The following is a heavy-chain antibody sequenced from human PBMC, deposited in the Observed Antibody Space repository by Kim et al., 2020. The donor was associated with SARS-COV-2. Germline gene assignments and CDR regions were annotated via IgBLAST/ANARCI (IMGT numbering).Heavy chain of an antibody. V-gene: IGHV1-58*01. CDR2: IVVGSGNT. Sequence: SVKVSCKASGFTFTSSAVQWVRQARGQRLEWIGWIVVGSGNTNYAQKFQERVTITRDMSTSTAYMELSSLRSEDTAVYYCAADGMERRVYYYYGMDVWGQGTTVTVSS. CDR1: GFTFTSSA. J-gene: IGHJ6*02. D-gene: IGHD1-1*01. CDR3: AADGMERRVYYYYGMDV.